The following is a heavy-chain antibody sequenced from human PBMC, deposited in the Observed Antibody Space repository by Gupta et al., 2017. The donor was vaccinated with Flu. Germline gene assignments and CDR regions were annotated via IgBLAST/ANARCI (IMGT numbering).Heavy chain of an antibody. Sequence: EVQLLESGGDLFQRGGSLRLSCTASGFPFHTYAMTWVRQAPGKGLEWVSSISRTSDSTFYAGSVRGRFTISRDNSKNTLYLQMDSLSPEDTAIYYCAKDRGAVAGWFDPWGQGTLVTVSS. J-gene: IGHJ5*02. CDR1: GFPFHTYA. V-gene: IGHV3-23*01. CDR2: ISRTSDST. D-gene: IGHD2-21*01. CDR3: AKDRGAVAGWFDP.